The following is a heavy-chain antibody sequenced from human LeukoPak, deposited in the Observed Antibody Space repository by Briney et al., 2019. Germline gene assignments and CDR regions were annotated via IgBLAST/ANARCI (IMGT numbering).Heavy chain of an antibody. CDR2: ISWNGGSI. Sequence: GGSLTLSCAASGFNFDDYAMHWVRQSPGKGVEGVSGISWNGGSIAYVDSVKGRFSISRDSAKNSLYMQMNNLSADDMALYYCAKASGYRSNSNYFDYWGQGTLVTVSS. CDR1: GFNFDDYA. D-gene: IGHD5-18*01. V-gene: IGHV3-9*03. CDR3: AKASGYRSNSNYFDY. J-gene: IGHJ4*02.